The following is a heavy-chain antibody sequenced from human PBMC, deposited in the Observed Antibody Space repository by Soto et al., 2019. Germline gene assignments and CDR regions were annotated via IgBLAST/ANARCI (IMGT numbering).Heavy chain of an antibody. CDR3: VRFKLTPHYFYMDV. V-gene: IGHV3-33*01. D-gene: IGHD1-1*01. CDR1: GFSFSAFG. Sequence: QVQLVESGGGVVQPGRSLRLSCEASGFSFSAFGMHWVRQAPGKGLEWVAMIWFDGSEKYYADSVKGRFTISRDNSVTALYLQMSSLRAEDTAVYYCVRFKLTPHYFYMDVWGKGAAVTFSS. CDR2: IWFDGSEK. J-gene: IGHJ6*03.